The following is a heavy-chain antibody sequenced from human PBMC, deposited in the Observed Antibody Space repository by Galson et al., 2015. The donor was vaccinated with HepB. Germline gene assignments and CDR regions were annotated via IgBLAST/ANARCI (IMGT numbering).Heavy chain of an antibody. CDR2: ISYDGSNK. CDR1: GFTFSSYG. V-gene: IGHV3-30*18. CDR3: AKSEWLDFMFDY. Sequence: SLRLSCAASGFTFSSYGMHWVRQAPGKGLEWVAVISYDGSNKYYADSVKGRFTISRDNSKNTLYLQMNSLRAEDTAVYYCAKSEWLDFMFDYWGQGTLVTVSS. J-gene: IGHJ4*02. D-gene: IGHD6-19*01.